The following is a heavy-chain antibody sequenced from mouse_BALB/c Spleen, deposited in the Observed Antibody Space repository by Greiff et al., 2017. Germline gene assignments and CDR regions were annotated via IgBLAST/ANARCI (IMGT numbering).Heavy chain of an antibody. CDR1: GYTFTSYV. CDR3: HSIYYDYSWFAY. V-gene: IGHV1-14*01. Sequence: EVQLQESGPELVKPGASVKMSCKASGYTFTSYVMHWVKQKPGQGLEWIGYINPYNDGTKYNEKFKGKATLTSDKSSSTAYMELSSLTSEDSAVYYCHSIYYDYSWFAYWGQGTLVTVSA. D-gene: IGHD2-4*01. J-gene: IGHJ3*01. CDR2: INPYNDGT.